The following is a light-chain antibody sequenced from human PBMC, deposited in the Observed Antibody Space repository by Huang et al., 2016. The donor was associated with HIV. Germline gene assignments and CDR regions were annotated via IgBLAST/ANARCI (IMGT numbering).Light chain of an antibody. CDR3: QQYYSTPYT. J-gene: IGKJ2*01. Sequence: DIVMTQSPDSLAVSLGERATINCKSSQSVLYSSNNKNYLAWYQQKPGQPPKLLIYCASTLESGVSDRFSGSGSGTDFTLTISSLQAEDVAVYCCQQYYSTPYTFGQGTKLEIK. V-gene: IGKV4-1*01. CDR1: QSVLYSSNNKNY. CDR2: CAS.